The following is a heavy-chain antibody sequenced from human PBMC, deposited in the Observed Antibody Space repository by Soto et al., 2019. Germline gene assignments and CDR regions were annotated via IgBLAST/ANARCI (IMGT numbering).Heavy chain of an antibody. CDR1: GGSISSYY. Sequence: SETLSLTCTVSGGSISSYYWSWVRQPPGKGLEWIGYIYYTGSSSYNSSLKSRVTISVDTSKNQFSLKLRSVTAADTAVYYCARDRGGATMVRHPWLDPWGQGTLVTVSS. J-gene: IGHJ5*02. V-gene: IGHV4-59*12. CDR3: ARDRGGATMVRHPWLDP. D-gene: IGHD3-10*01. CDR2: IYYTGSS.